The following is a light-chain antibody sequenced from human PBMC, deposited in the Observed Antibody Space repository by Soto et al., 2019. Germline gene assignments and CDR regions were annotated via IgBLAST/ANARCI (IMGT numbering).Light chain of an antibody. CDR1: QGISSY. CDR2: AAS. V-gene: IGKV1-9*01. J-gene: IGKJ2*01. Sequence: DIQLTQSPSFLSASVGDRVTITCRASQGISSYLAWYQQKPGKAPKLLIYAASTLQSGVPSRFSGSGSGTKFTLTISSLQPEDLATYYCQQLNSYPHTFGQGTKLEIK. CDR3: QQLNSYPHT.